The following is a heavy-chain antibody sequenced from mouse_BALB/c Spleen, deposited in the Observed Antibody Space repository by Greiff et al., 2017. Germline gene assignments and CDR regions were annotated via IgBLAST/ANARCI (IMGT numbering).Heavy chain of an antibody. CDR1: GYSITSDYA. J-gene: IGHJ4*01. Sequence: EVKLQESGPGLVKPSQSLSLTCTVTGYSITSDYAWNWIRQFPGNKLEWMGYISYSGSTSYNPSLKSRISITRDTSKNQFFLQLNSVTTEDTATYYCASYAYYAMDYWGQGTSVTVSS. D-gene: IGHD6-5*01. CDR3: ASYAYYAMDY. CDR2: ISYSGST. V-gene: IGHV3-2*02.